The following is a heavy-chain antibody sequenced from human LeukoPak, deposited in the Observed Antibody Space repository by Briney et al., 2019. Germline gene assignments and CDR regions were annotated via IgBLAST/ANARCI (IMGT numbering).Heavy chain of an antibody. CDR3: AKPSGSGVDY. CDR1: RFTFDEYG. Sequence: GESLRLSCAASRFTFDEYGMSWVRQTAGKGLEWVSSISSSSSYIYYADSVKGRFTITRDNSKNTLYLQMNSLRLEDMAVYYCAKPSGSGVDYWGRGTRVTVSS. J-gene: IGHJ4*02. D-gene: IGHD1-26*01. V-gene: IGHV3-21*01. CDR2: ISSSSSYI.